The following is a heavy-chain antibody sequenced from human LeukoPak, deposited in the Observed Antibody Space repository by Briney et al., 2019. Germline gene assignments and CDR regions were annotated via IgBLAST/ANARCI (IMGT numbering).Heavy chain of an antibody. D-gene: IGHD3-10*01. J-gene: IGHJ4*02. CDR1: GGSFSGYY. CDR2: INHSGST. V-gene: IGHV4-34*01. CDR3: ARAVGRYYGSGQHPFDY. Sequence: SETLSLPCAVYGGSFSGYYWSWIRQPPGKGLEWIGEINHSGSTNYNPSLKSRVTISVDTSKNQFSLKLSSVTAADTAVYYCARAVGRYYGSGQHPFDYWGQGTLVTVSS.